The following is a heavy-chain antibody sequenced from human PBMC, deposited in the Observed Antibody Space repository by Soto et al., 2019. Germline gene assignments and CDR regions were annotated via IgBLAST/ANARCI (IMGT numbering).Heavy chain of an antibody. D-gene: IGHD2-15*01. Sequence: QVQLEESGGGVVEPGGALRLSWEVFGFTFSSHVIHWVRQAPGKGLEWVAVMSENGVSIYYSDSVKGRLTISRDNSKNTQYLQMNSLRREDTAMYYCARRYCRGVSCKGNDGFDIWGQGTMVTVSA. CDR2: MSENGVSI. CDR3: ARRYCRGVSCKGNDGFDI. CDR1: GFTFSSHV. J-gene: IGHJ3*02. V-gene: IGHV3-30*19.